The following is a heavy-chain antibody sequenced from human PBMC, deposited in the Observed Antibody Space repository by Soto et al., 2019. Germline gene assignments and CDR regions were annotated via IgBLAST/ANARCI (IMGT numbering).Heavy chain of an antibody. Sequence: EVQLVESGGGLVQPGGSLRLSCAASGFSFSYYGMNWVRQAPGKGLEWVSYISTSSSNISYADSVKGRFTISRDNAKNSLSLPMNPLRATDTAVYYCARETSTGTYYTEVRGKGPGLTVSS. CDR3: ARETSTGTYYTEV. D-gene: IGHD6-13*01. CDR1: GFSFSYYG. J-gene: IGHJ6*03. V-gene: IGHV3-48*01. CDR2: ISTSSSNI.